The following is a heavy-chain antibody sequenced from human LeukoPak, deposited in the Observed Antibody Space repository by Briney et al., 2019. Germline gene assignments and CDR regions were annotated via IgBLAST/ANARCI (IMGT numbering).Heavy chain of an antibody. CDR3: ASNTGTVSDY. CDR2: VYYSGST. D-gene: IGHD7-27*01. J-gene: IGHJ4*02. V-gene: IGHV4-59*01. CDR1: GGSISSYY. Sequence: SETLSLTCTVPGGSISSYYWSWIRQPPGKGLEWIGYVYYSGSTEYNPSLRSRVTISLEMSKHQFSLNLTSVTAADTAVYYCASNTGTVSDYWGQGALVTVSS.